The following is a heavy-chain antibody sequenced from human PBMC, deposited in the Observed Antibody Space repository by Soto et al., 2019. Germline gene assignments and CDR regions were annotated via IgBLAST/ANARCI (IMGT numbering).Heavy chain of an antibody. Sequence: GESLKISCKGSGYSFTSYWIGWVRQMPGKGLEWMGIIYPGDSDTRYSPSFQGQVTISADKSISTAYLPWSSLKASDTAMYYCARATPTYYYDSSGWPFDPWGQGTLVTVSS. J-gene: IGHJ5*02. CDR3: ARATPTYYYDSSGWPFDP. CDR1: GYSFTSYW. CDR2: IYPGDSDT. D-gene: IGHD3-22*01. V-gene: IGHV5-51*01.